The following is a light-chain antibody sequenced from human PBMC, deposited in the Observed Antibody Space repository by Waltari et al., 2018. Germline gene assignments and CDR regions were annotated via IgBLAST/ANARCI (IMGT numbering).Light chain of an antibody. CDR1: PSVGGT. CDR2: GAS. Sequence: IGLTQSPGPLSLSPGGKTTLSCRASPSVGGTLAWYQQKPGQAPRLLLYGASIRAPGTPDRFSGTGSGTDFSLTISRLEPEDFAVYYCQHYVRLPATFGQGTKVEIK. CDR3: QHYVRLPAT. J-gene: IGKJ1*01. V-gene: IGKV3-20*01.